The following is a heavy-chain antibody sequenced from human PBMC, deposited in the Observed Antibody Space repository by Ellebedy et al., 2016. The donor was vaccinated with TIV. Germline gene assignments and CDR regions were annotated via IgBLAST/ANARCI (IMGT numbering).Heavy chain of an antibody. V-gene: IGHV2-70*17. CDR2: IDWDDDT. Sequence: SGPTLVKPTQTLTLTCTFSGFSLRSSGMSVSWFRQPPGKALEWLARIDWDDDTFYNTSLRTRLTISKDTSKNEVVLTMTVMEPVDTAMFFCARTSRDAFDIWGQGTMVIVSS. J-gene: IGHJ3*02. CDR3: ARTSRDAFDI. CDR1: GFSLRSSGMS.